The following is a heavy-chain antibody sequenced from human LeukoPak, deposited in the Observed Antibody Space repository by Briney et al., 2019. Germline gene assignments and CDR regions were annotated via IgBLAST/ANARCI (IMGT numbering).Heavy chain of an antibody. CDR3: AIGRDFGMEYYFDY. D-gene: IGHD3-3*01. J-gene: IGHJ4*02. CDR1: GGSISGYY. Sequence: SETLSLTCTVSGGSISGYYWSWIRQPAGKGLEWIGRIYSSGSTNYNPSLKSRVTMSVDTSMNQFSLKLNSVTAADTAVYYCAIGRDFGMEYYFDYWGQGSLGTASS. CDR2: IYSSGST. V-gene: IGHV4-4*07.